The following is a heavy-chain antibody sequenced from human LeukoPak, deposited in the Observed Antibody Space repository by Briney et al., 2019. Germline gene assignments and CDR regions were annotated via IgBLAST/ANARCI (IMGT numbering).Heavy chain of an antibody. D-gene: IGHD4-17*01. CDR2: IYYSGST. CDR3: ARGNYGDPFYYYGMDV. V-gene: IGHV4-59*01. CDR1: GGSISSYY. J-gene: IGHJ6*02. Sequence: SETLSLTCTVSGGSISSYYWSWIRQPPGKGLEWIGYIYYSGSTNYNPSLKSRVTISVDTSKNQFSLKLSSVTAADTAVYYCARGNYGDPFYYYGMDVWGQGTTVTVSS.